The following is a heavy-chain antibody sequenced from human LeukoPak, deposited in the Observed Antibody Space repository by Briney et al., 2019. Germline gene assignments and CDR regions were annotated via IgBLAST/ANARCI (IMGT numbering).Heavy chain of an antibody. CDR1: GYSISSGYY. V-gene: IGHV4-38-2*02. CDR2: IYHSGST. CDR3: ARRVGPY. J-gene: IGHJ4*02. D-gene: IGHD2-2*01. Sequence: SETLSLTCTVSGYSISSGYYWGWIRQPPGKGLEWIGSIYHSGSTYYNPSLKSRVTISVDTSKNQFSLKLSSVTAADTAVYYCARRVGPYWGQGTLVTVSS.